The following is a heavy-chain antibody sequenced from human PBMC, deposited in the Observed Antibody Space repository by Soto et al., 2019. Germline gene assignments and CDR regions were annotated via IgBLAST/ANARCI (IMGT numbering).Heavy chain of an antibody. V-gene: IGHV4-31*03. Sequence: QVQLQESGPGLVKPSQTLSLTCTVSGGSISSGGYYWSWIRQHPGKGLEWIGYIYYSGSTYYNPSLKSRVTISVDTSKNQFSLKLSSVTAADTAVYYCAREGCSSTSCYYDGMDVWGQGITVTVSS. CDR1: GGSISSGGYY. J-gene: IGHJ6*02. CDR2: IYYSGST. CDR3: AREGCSSTSCYYDGMDV. D-gene: IGHD2-2*01.